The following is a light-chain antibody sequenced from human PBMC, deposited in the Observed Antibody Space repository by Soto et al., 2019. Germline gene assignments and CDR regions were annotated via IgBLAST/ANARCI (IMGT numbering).Light chain of an antibody. V-gene: IGKV1-33*01. CDR1: QGISNY. CDR2: DAS. Sequence: DIQMTQFPSSLSASVGDRVTLAGQASQGISNYLNWYQQKPGKAPKLLIYDASTLETGVPSRFSGSGYGTEFTFTISGLQPEDVATYYCQQYESLVHFGGGTKVDIK. CDR3: QQYESLVH. J-gene: IGKJ4*01.